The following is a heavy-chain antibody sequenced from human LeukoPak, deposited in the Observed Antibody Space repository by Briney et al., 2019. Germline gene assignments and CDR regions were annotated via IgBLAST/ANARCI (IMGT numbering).Heavy chain of an antibody. CDR3: ARDRGSRSYGSSPSRY. CDR1: GYTFTSYG. V-gene: IGHV1-18*04. J-gene: IGHJ4*02. D-gene: IGHD3-10*01. Sequence: ASVKVSCKASGYTFTSYGISWVRQAPGQGLEWMGWISAYNGNTNYAQKLQGRVTMTTDTSTSTAYMELRSLRSDDTAVYYCARDRGSRSYGSSPSRYWGQGTLVTVSS. CDR2: ISAYNGNT.